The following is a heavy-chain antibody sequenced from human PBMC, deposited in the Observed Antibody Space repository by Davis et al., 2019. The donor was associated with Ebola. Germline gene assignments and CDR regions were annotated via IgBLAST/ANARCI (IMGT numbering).Heavy chain of an antibody. CDR2: IHYSGST. Sequence: PSQTLSLTCTVSNDSLTIYYWAWIRQPPGKGLEWVGFIHYSGSTSYKSTLQSRLTMAVDRSKNQFSLRLSSVTAADSAVYYCARAPVGYYIDVWGKGTTVTVPS. V-gene: IGHV4-59*01. CDR1: NDSLTIYY. J-gene: IGHJ6*03. CDR3: ARAPVGYYIDV.